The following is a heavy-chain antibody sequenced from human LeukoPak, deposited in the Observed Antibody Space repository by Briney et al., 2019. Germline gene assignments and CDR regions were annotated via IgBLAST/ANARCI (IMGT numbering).Heavy chain of an antibody. CDR3: AGGHYSSGWYGGY. CDR2: IYYSGST. Sequence: SETLSLTCTVSGGSISSYYWSWIRQPPGKGLEWIGYIYYSGSTNYNPPLKSRVTISVDTSKKQFSLKLSSVTAADTAVYYCAGGHYSSGWYGGYWGQGTLVTVSS. CDR1: GGSISSYY. J-gene: IGHJ4*02. D-gene: IGHD6-19*01. V-gene: IGHV4-59*01.